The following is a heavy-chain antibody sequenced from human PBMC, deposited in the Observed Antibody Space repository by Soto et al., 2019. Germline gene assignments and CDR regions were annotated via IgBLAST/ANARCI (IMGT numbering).Heavy chain of an antibody. CDR3: AKDRGSILYHWFDP. V-gene: IGHV3-23*01. CDR1: GFTFSSYG. CDR2: ISDGGGST. J-gene: IGHJ5*02. Sequence: EVQLLESGGGLVQPGGSLRLSCAASGFTFSSYGMSWVRQAPGKGLEWVSVISDGGGSTFYADSVKGRFTISRDNSKNTLYLQMNGLSADDTAVYYCAKDRGSILYHWFDPWGQGTLVTVSS. D-gene: IGHD6-13*01.